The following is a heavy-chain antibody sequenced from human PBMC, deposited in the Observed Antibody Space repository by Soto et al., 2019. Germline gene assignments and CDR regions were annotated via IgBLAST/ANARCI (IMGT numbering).Heavy chain of an antibody. V-gene: IGHV2-70*01. CDR2: IDWDEDK. J-gene: IGHJ4*02. Sequence: SDSTLVNPTQTLTLTCTFSGFSLRTRAMFVSVIRQPPGKALEWLALIDWDEDKYYSTSLKTRLTISKDTSKNQVVLTMTNMDPVDTATYYCARYDTAIADTFDYWGQGTLVTVSS. CDR3: ARYDTAIADTFDY. CDR1: GFSLRTRAMF. D-gene: IGHD5-18*01.